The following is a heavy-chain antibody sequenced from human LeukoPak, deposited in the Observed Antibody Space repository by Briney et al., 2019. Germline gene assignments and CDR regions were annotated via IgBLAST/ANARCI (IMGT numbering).Heavy chain of an antibody. CDR1: GGSISSSY. D-gene: IGHD3-10*01. CDR3: AREMEDKSFSFGELRKHYYYYMDV. Sequence: SETLSPTCTVSGGSISSSYWSWIRQPAGKGLGWIGRIYISGSTNYNTSLKSRVTTPVATSKNRFSLKLTAGTAAATAVYYCAREMEDKSFSFGELRKHYYYYMDVWGKGTTVTVSS. CDR2: IYISGST. V-gene: IGHV4-4*07. J-gene: IGHJ6*03.